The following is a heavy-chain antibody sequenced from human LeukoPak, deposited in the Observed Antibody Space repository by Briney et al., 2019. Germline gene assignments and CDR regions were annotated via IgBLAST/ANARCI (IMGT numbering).Heavy chain of an antibody. Sequence: ASVKVSCKASGYTFTSYYMHWVRQAPGQGLEWMGWISAYNGNTNYAQKLQGRVTMTTDTSTSTAYMELRSLRSDDTAVYYCARAQILGIFDYWGQGTLVTVSS. CDR2: ISAYNGNT. CDR3: ARAQILGIFDY. D-gene: IGHD7-27*01. CDR1: GYTFTSYY. J-gene: IGHJ4*02. V-gene: IGHV1-18*04.